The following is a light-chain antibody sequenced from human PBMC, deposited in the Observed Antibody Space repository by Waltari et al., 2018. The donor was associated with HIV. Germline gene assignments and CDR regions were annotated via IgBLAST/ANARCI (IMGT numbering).Light chain of an antibody. CDR3: CSYAGTYSYV. CDR1: SSDVGRYAY. Sequence: QSALTQPRPVSGYPGQSVTIPCTATSSDVGRYAYVSWYQQHPGEVPKPVILDVKERPSGVPDRFTGSKSGDTASLTISGLQAEDEAYYYCCSYAGTYSYVFGGETKVTVL. V-gene: IGLV2-11*01. J-gene: IGLJ1*01. CDR2: DVK.